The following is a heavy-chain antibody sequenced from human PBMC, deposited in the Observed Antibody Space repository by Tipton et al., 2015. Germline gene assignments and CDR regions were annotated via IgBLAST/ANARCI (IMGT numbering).Heavy chain of an antibody. CDR2: IHQNGIEK. J-gene: IGHJ4*02. D-gene: IGHD1-14*01. CDR1: GFTFSTYW. V-gene: IGHV3-7*04. CDR3: VRGQQGPLGAPGDH. Sequence: GSLRLSCAASGFTFSTYWMTWFRQAPGKGLEWVANIHQNGIEKYHMDSVKGRFTVSRDNDKNLLYLQMNSLRGEDTAVYYCVRGQQGPLGAPGDHWGQGTLVTVSS.